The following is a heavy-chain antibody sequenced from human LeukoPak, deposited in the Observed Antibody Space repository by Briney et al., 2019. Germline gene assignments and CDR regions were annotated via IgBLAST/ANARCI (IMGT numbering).Heavy chain of an antibody. Sequence: GASVKVSCKASGYTFTSYGISWVRQAPGQGLEWMGWISAYNGNTNYAQKLQGRVTMTTDTSTSTAYMELRSLRSDDTAVYYCARDYTDTAMGSFDYWGQGTLVTVSS. D-gene: IGHD5-18*01. V-gene: IGHV1-18*01. CDR1: GYTFTSYG. CDR2: ISAYNGNT. CDR3: ARDYTDTAMGSFDY. J-gene: IGHJ4*02.